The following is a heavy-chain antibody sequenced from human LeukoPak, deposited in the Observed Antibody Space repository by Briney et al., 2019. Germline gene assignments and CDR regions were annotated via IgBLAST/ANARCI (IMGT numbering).Heavy chain of an antibody. CDR1: GFTFSSFG. V-gene: IGHV3-33*06. D-gene: IGHD4-17*01. J-gene: IGHJ4*02. CDR2: IWYDGNNK. Sequence: GGSLRLSCAASGFTFSSFGMHWVRQAPAKGLEWVAIIWYDGNNKYYADSVKGRFTIYRDNSKNMLYLQMNSLRAEDTAVYYCAKDQGIGDYASTDYWGQGTLVTVSS. CDR3: AKDQGIGDYASTDY.